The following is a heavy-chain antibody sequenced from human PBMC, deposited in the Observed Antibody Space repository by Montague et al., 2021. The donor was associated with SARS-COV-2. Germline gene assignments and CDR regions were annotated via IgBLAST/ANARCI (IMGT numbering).Heavy chain of an antibody. V-gene: IGHV4-59*01. CDR3: ARDQANYGLDV. Sequence: SETLSLTCAVSGDSIISFYWTWVRQSPGKGLEWIGNVYYTGNTKYKPSLEGRVTISVDTSKSQFSLKLSSVTAADTVVYYCARDQANYGLDVWGQGTTVTVSS. J-gene: IGHJ6*02. CDR1: GDSIISFY. CDR2: VYYTGNT.